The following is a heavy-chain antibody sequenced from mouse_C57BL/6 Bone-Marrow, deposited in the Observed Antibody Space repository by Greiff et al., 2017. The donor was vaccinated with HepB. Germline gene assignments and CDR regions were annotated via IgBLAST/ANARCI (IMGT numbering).Heavy chain of an antibody. J-gene: IGHJ4*01. CDR2: ISSGSSTI. D-gene: IGHD1-1*01. Sequence: EVQLQESGGGLVKPGGSLKLSCAASGFTFSDYGMHWVRQAPEKGLEWVAYISSGSSTIYYADTVKGRFTISRDNAKNTLFLQMTSLRSEDTAMYYCARRGIYYYGSSPYYYAMDYWGQGTSVTVSS. V-gene: IGHV5-17*01. CDR1: GFTFSDYG. CDR3: ARRGIYYYGSSPYYYAMDY.